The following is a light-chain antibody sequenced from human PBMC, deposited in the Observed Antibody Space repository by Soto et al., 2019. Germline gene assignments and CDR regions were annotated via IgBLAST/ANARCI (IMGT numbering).Light chain of an antibody. CDR3: LQHNNYPPLT. J-gene: IGKJ5*01. V-gene: IGKV1-17*01. CDR1: QGIRND. Sequence: IQMTQSPSSLSASVGDRVTITCRASQGIRNDLAWYQQKPGKTPKRLIYAASSLQSGVPSRFSGSGSGTEFTLTISSLQPEDFATYYCLQHNNYPPLTFGQGTRLEIK. CDR2: AAS.